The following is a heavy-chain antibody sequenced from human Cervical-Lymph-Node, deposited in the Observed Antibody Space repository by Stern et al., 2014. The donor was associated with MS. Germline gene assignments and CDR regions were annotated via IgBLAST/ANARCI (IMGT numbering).Heavy chain of an antibody. D-gene: IGHD3-10*01. Sequence: QVTLKESGPMLVKPTQTLTLTCRVSGFSLSTVGEGVGWIRQPPGMVLEWLAPIYWDDDRRYRPSLKGMITISKDNVQNVVFLKMTNMDPLDTATYYCAHTSLSVGVSFDYWGQGTLITVSS. V-gene: IGHV2-5*09. CDR2: IYWDDDR. CDR3: AHTSLSVGVSFDY. CDR1: GFSLSTVGEG. J-gene: IGHJ4*02.